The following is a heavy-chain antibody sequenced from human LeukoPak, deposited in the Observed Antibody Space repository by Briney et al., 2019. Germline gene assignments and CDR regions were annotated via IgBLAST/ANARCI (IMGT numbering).Heavy chain of an antibody. D-gene: IGHD1-1*01. Sequence: PGGSLRLSCAASGFTFSSYGMHWVRQAPGKGLEWVAVISYDGSNKYYADSVKGRFTISRDNSKNTLYLQMNSLRAEDTAVYHCAKDRDNPPYYFDYWGQGTLVTVSS. CDR2: ISYDGSNK. CDR1: GFTFSSYG. V-gene: IGHV3-30*18. J-gene: IGHJ4*02. CDR3: AKDRDNPPYYFDY.